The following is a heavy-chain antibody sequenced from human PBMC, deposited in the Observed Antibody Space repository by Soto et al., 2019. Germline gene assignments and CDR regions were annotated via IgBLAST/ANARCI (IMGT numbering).Heavy chain of an antibody. CDR3: ARGYTPKIIDY. CDR2: IYYTGST. CDR1: GGSINYSNYY. Sequence: SETLSLTCTVSGGSINYSNYYWGWIRQPPGEGLEWIGNIYYTGSTYYNPSLKSRVTISVDTSKNQFSLRLSSVTAADTAVYYCARGYTPKIIDYWGQGSLVTVSS. D-gene: IGHD2-2*02. J-gene: IGHJ4*02. V-gene: IGHV4-39*01.